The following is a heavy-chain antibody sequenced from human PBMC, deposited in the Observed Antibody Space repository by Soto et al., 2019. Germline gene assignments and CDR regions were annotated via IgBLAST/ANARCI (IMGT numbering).Heavy chain of an antibody. J-gene: IGHJ4*02. CDR1: GFTFSSYA. CDR2: ISYDGSNK. D-gene: IGHD2-21*02. Sequence: PGGSLRLSCAASGFTFSSYAMHWVRQAPGKGLEWVAVISYDGSNKYYADSVKGRFTISRDNSKNTLYLQMNSLRAEDTAVYYCASLPYCGGDCYSQFDSWRQGTLVTVPP. V-gene: IGHV3-30-3*01. CDR3: ASLPYCGGDCYSQFDS.